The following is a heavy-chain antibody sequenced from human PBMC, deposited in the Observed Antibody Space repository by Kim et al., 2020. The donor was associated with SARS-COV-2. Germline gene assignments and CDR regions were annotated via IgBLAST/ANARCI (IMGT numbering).Heavy chain of an antibody. D-gene: IGHD6-13*01. Sequence: SVKVSCKASGGTFSSYAISWVRQAPGQGLEWMGGIIPIFGTANYAQKFQGRVTITADESTSTAYMELSSLRSEDTAVYYCARDFPYSSSWYGAFDIWGQGTMVTVSS. J-gene: IGHJ3*02. CDR2: IIPIFGTA. CDR1: GGTFSSYA. CDR3: ARDFPYSSSWYGAFDI. V-gene: IGHV1-69*13.